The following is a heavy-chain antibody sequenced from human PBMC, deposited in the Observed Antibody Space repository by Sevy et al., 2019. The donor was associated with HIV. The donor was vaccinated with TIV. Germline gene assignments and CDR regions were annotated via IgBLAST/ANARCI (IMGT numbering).Heavy chain of an antibody. CDR1: GYTLTKLS. CDR3: AAAREYYEDSSGYLDY. D-gene: IGHD3-22*01. J-gene: IGHJ4*02. CDR2: FDPEDGEK. Sequence: ASVKVSCKVSGYTLTKLSMHWVRQAPGKGLEWMGRFDPEDGEKIFAQTFQGRVTMTEDTSTDTAYMELSSLRSEDTAVYYCAAAREYYEDSSGYLDYWGQGTLVTVSS. V-gene: IGHV1-24*01.